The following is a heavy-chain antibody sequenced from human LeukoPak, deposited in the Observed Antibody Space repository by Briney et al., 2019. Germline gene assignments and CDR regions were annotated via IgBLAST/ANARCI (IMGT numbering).Heavy chain of an antibody. Sequence: GGSLRLSCAASGFTFSTYSLNWVRQAPGKGLEWVSYISSSSSTIYYADSVKARFTISRDNAKNSLYLQMSSLRADDTAVYYCAREYSSSAGRAFDIWGQGTMVTVSS. D-gene: IGHD6-13*01. J-gene: IGHJ3*02. CDR3: AREYSSSAGRAFDI. CDR1: GFTFSTYS. V-gene: IGHV3-48*01. CDR2: ISSSSSTI.